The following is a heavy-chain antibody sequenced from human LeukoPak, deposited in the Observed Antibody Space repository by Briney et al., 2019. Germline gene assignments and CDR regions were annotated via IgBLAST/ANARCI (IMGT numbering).Heavy chain of an antibody. J-gene: IGHJ3*02. CDR1: GFSFSKHG. V-gene: IGHV3-15*01. CDR3: TTEGELLGAFDI. CDR2: IKSKTDGGTT. D-gene: IGHD1-26*01. Sequence: GGSLRLSCEASGFSFSKHGLNWVRQAPGKGLEWVGRIKSKTDGGTTDYAAPVKGRFTISRDDSKNTLYLQMNSLKTEDTAVYYCTTEGELLGAFDIWGQGTMVTVSS.